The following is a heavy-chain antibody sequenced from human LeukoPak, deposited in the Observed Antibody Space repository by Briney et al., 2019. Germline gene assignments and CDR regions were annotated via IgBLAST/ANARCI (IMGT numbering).Heavy chain of an antibody. Sequence: PGGSLRLSCAASGFTFSSYAMSWVRQARGKGLEWVSAISGSGGSTYYADSVKGRFTISRDNSKNTLYLQMNSLRAEDTAVYYCANDGDYDLGYFDYWGQGTLVTVSS. J-gene: IGHJ4*02. D-gene: IGHD4-17*01. CDR3: ANDGDYDLGYFDY. CDR1: GFTFSSYA. V-gene: IGHV3-23*01. CDR2: ISGSGGST.